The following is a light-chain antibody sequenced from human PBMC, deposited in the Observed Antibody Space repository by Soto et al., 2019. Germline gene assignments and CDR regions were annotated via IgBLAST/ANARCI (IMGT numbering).Light chain of an antibody. J-gene: IGLJ1*01. CDR2: EVS. CDR1: SSDVGSYNL. CDR3: CSYAGSSTFYV. Sequence: QSVLTQPASVSGSPGQSITISCTGTSSDVGSYNLVSWYQQHPGKAPKIMIYEVSKRPSGVSNRFSGSKSGNTASLTISWLQAEDEADYYCCSYAGSSTFYVFGTGTKVTVL. V-gene: IGLV2-23*02.